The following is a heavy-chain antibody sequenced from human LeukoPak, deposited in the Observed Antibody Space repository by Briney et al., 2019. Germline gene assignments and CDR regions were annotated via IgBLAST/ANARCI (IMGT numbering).Heavy chain of an antibody. CDR3: AREGGMVRGVDY. Sequence: SETLSRTCTVSGGSTSSYYWSWIRQPAGKGLEWIGRVYTSGSTNYNPSLKSRVTMSVDTSKNQFSLKLSSVTAADTAVYYCAREGGMVRGVDYWGQGTLVTVSS. J-gene: IGHJ4*02. CDR1: GGSTSSYY. CDR2: VYTSGST. V-gene: IGHV4-4*07. D-gene: IGHD3-10*01.